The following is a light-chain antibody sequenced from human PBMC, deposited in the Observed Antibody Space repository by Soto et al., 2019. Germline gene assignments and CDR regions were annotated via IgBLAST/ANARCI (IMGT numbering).Light chain of an antibody. V-gene: IGLV7-43*01. CDR3: LIYYAGSRI. CDR1: TGALNGGHY. Sequence: QAGVTQEPSLTVSPGGTVTLTCVSSTGALNGGHYPSWIQQKPGQAPRPLIYKTTNNSSWTPARFSGSLFGGKPSLPLSDVPPEDEADYYCLIYYAGSRIFGTGTKVTV. J-gene: IGLJ1*01. CDR2: KTT.